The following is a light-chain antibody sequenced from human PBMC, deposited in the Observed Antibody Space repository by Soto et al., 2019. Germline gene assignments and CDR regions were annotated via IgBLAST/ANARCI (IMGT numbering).Light chain of an antibody. J-gene: IGKJ2*01. CDR3: QQYRRSPFA. Sequence: EIVLTQSPGTLSLSPGERATLSCRASQSVSSSYLAWYQQKPGQAPRPLIYGASSRATGLPDRFSGSGSGTAVPLPLSRLEPEDSAVYYCQQYRRSPFAFGQGTPLAIK. CDR2: GAS. V-gene: IGKV3-20*01. CDR1: QSVSSSY.